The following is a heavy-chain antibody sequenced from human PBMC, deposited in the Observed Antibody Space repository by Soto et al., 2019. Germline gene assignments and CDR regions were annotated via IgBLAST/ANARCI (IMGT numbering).Heavy chain of an antibody. V-gene: IGHV1-46*03. J-gene: IGHJ6*03. CDR2: INPSGGST. Sequence: GASVKVSCKASGYTFTSYYMHWVRQAPGQGLEWMGIINPSGGSTSYAQKFQGRVTMTRDTSTSTVYMELSSLRSEDTAVYYCARDRNVVVGYYYYMDVWGKGTTVTVSS. D-gene: IGHD2-2*01. CDR3: ARDRNVVVGYYYYMDV. CDR1: GYTFTSYY.